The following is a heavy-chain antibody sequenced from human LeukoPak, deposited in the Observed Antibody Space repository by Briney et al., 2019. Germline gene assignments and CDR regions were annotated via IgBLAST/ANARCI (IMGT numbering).Heavy chain of an antibody. V-gene: IGHV3-48*03. D-gene: IGHD3-10*01. CDR3: ARGDYYGSQNYTYDI. Sequence: GGSLRLSCAASGFTFRVYEMQWVRQAPGKGLEWVSYISGRGDTICYADSVKGRFTISRDNARNSLYLQMNSLRSEDTALYYCARGDYYGSQNYTYDIWGQGTMVTVSS. CDR1: GFTFRVYE. J-gene: IGHJ3*02. CDR2: ISGRGDTI.